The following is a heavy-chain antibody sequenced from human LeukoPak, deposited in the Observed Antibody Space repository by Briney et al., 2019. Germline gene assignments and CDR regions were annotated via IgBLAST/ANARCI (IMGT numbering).Heavy chain of an antibody. D-gene: IGHD2-8*01. J-gene: IGHJ4*02. V-gene: IGHV4-61*02. CDR3: AGALYSDYLDH. CDR2: IYTSGST. CDR1: GGSITSGSYY. Sequence: PSETLSLTCTVSGGSITSGSYYWSWIRQPAGKGLEWIGRIYTSGSTNYNPSLKSRVTISLDTSKNQFSLKLSSVTAADTAVYYCAGALYSDYLDHWGQGTLVTVSS.